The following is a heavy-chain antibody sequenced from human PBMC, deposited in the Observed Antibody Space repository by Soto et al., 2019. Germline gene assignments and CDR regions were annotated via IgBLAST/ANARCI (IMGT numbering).Heavy chain of an antibody. J-gene: IGHJ6*02. Sequence: SETLSLTCTVSGGSISSYYWSWIRQSPGKGLEWIGYIHYSGSTKSNPPLKSRVTISVDTSRNQVSLKLSSVTAADSAVYFCARARYQLFHPYRYGMAVWGQGTTVTVSS. CDR3: ARARYQLFHPYRYGMAV. CDR2: IHYSGST. V-gene: IGHV4-59*01. CDR1: GGSISSYY. D-gene: IGHD2-2*01.